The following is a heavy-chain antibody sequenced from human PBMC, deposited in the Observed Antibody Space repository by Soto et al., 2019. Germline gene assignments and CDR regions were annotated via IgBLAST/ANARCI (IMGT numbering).Heavy chain of an antibody. J-gene: IGHJ4*02. D-gene: IGHD6-19*01. Sequence: GGSLRLSCAASGFTFSSYAMSWVRQAPGKGLEWVSAISGSGGSAYYADSVKGRFTISRDNSKNTLYLQMNSLRAEDTAVYYCAKYSSGWYFPYWGQGTLVTVSS. CDR2: ISGSGGSA. CDR3: AKYSSGWYFPY. CDR1: GFTFSSYA. V-gene: IGHV3-23*01.